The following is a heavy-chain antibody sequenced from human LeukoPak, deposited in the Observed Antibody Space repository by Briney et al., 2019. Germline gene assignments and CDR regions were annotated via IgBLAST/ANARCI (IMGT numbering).Heavy chain of an antibody. CDR2: INPNSGGT. J-gene: IGHJ4*02. Sequence: ASVNVSCKASGYTFTGYYMHWVRQAPGQGLEWMGWINPNSGGTNCAQKFQGWVTMTRDTSISTAYMELSRLRSDDTAVYYCARGRQSMITFGGVIVPYYFDYWGQGTLVTVSS. CDR1: GYTFTGYY. CDR3: ARGRQSMITFGGVIVPYYFDY. V-gene: IGHV1-2*04. D-gene: IGHD3-16*02.